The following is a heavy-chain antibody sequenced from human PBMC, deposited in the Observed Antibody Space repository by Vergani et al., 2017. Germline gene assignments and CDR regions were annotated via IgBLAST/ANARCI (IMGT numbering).Heavy chain of an antibody. D-gene: IGHD3-22*01. V-gene: IGHV4-39*07. J-gene: IGHJ3*02. Sequence: QVQLQESGPGLVKPSQTLSLTCTVSGGSISSGSYYWGWIRQPPGKGLEWIGEINHSGSTNYNPSLKSRVTISVDTSKNQFSLKLSSVTAADTAVYYCARAYYYDSSGYDAFDIWGQGTMVTVSS. CDR3: ARAYYYDSSGYDAFDI. CDR2: INHSGST. CDR1: GGSISSGSYY.